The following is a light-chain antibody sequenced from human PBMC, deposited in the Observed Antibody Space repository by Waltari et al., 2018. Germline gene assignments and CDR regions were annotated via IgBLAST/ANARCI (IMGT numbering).Light chain of an antibody. V-gene: IGLV2-14*01. CDR2: EFT. CDR3: SSYTTTTTVI. J-gene: IGLJ2*01. CDR1: SNDVGAYNY. Sequence: QSALTQPASVSGSPGQSITISCTGTSNDVGAYNYVYWYQQHPGKPPNLIIYEFTARHSGFLYLFTGYKSGETASLTISGLQAEDEADYYCSSYTTTTTVIFGGGTKLTIL.